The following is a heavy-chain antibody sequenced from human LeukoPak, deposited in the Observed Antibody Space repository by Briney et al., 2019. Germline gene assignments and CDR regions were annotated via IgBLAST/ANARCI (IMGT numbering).Heavy chain of an antibody. CDR1: GGSISSSSYY. Sequence: PSETLSLTCTVSGGSISSSSYYWGWIRQPPGKGLEWIGSIYYSGSTYYNPSLKSRVTISVDTSKNQFSLKLSSVTAADTAVYYCAREASPGVVVVPAAITWFDPWGQGTLVTVSS. CDR3: AREASPGVVVVPAAITWFDP. D-gene: IGHD2-2*02. CDR2: IYYSGST. V-gene: IGHV4-39*02. J-gene: IGHJ5*02.